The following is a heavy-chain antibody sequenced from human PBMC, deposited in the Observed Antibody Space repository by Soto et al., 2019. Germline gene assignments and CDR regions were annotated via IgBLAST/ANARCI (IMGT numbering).Heavy chain of an antibody. CDR3: ARVYWPTILSWFDP. V-gene: IGHV4-61*08. Sequence: SEILSLTCTVSGGSISSGGYYWSWIRQHPGKGLEWIGYIYYSGSTNYNPSLKSRVTISVDTSKNQFSLKLSSVTAADTAVYYCARVYWPTILSWFDPWGQGTLVNVSS. CDR1: GGSISSGGYY. D-gene: IGHD3-3*01. J-gene: IGHJ5*02. CDR2: IYYSGST.